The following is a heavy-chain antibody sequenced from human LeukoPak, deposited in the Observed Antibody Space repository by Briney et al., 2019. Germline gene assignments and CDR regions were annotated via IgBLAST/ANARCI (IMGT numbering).Heavy chain of an antibody. Sequence: SQTLSLTCAIFGDSVSSNSAAWNSIRQSPSRGLEWLGRTYYRSKWYNDYAVSVKSRITINPDTSKNQCSLKLSSVTAADTAVYYCARRGAPTRCSSTSCYFWNRRVVAFDIWGQGTMVTVSS. D-gene: IGHD2-2*01. CDR3: ARRGAPTRCSSTSCYFWNRRVVAFDI. CDR2: TYYRSKWYN. CDR1: GDSVSSNSAA. J-gene: IGHJ3*02. V-gene: IGHV6-1*01.